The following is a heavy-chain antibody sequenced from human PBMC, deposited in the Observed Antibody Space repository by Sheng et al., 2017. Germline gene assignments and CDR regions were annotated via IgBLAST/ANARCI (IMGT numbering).Heavy chain of an antibody. D-gene: IGHD1-26*01. V-gene: IGHV4-39*07. CDR1: GGSITSSSYY. CDR3: ARGLGSPPFNWFDP. CDR2: IYYSGST. Sequence: QLQLQESGPGLVKPSETLSLTCTVSGGSITSSSYYWGWIRQPPGKGLEWIGSIYYSGSTYYNSSLKSRVTISVDTSKNQFSLKLSSVTAADTAVYYCARGLGSPPFNWFDPWGQGTLVTVSS. J-gene: IGHJ5*02.